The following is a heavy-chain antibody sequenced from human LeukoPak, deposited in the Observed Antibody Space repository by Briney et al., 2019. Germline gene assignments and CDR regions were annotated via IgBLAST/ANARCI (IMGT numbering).Heavy chain of an antibody. CDR2: ISGSGGST. V-gene: IGHV3-23*01. CDR3: ARVAFRSSSYISGIDY. CDR1: GFTFSSYA. D-gene: IGHD6-6*01. Sequence: GGSLRLSCAASGFTFSSYAMSWVRQAPGKGLEWVSAISGSGGSTYYADSVKGRFTISRDNSKNTLYLQMNSLRIEDTAVYYCARVAFRSSSYISGIDYWGQGTLVTVSS. J-gene: IGHJ4*02.